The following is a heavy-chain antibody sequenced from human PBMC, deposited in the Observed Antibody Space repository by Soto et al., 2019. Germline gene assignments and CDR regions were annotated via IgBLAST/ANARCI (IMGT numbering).Heavy chain of an antibody. Sequence: QVQLVQSGAEVKKPGASLKVSCKASGYTFSNFGVSWVRQAPGQGLEWIGWINPDNGDTNYGQKFQGRATMTTDTSTDTAYWEVRGLRSDDTAVYYCARGGRVSAYLPYYMDVWGEGTTVTVSS. V-gene: IGHV1-18*01. CDR2: INPDNGDT. CDR3: ARGGRVSAYLPYYMDV. J-gene: IGHJ6*03. D-gene: IGHD2-15*01. CDR1: GYTFSNFG.